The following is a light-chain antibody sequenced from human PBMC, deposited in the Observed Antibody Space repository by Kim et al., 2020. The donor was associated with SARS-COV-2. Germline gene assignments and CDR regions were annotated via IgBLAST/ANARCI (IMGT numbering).Light chain of an antibody. CDR2: DVS. CDR1: AGDIATHDF. V-gene: IGLV2-14*03. Sequence: SVTISCTGCAGDIATHDFVSWYQQHPGKVPKLIISDVSLRPSGVSDRFSGSKSGNTASLTISGLQAEDEADYYCSSWTTTDTLVLFGGGTQLTVL. J-gene: IGLJ2*01. CDR3: SSWTTTDTLVL.